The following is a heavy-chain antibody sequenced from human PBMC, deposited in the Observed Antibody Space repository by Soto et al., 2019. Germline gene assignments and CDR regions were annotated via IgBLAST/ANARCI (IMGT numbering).Heavy chain of an antibody. Sequence: EVQLVESGGGLVQPGGSLRLSCAASGFTFSSYEMNWVRQAPGKGLEWVSYISSSGRTIYYADSVKGRFTISRDNANNSLYLQMNRLRAEDTAVYYCARSGYNWNDGARGYFDYWGQGTLVTVSS. D-gene: IGHD1-20*01. CDR2: ISSSGRTI. CDR1: GFTFSSYE. CDR3: ARSGYNWNDGARGYFDY. V-gene: IGHV3-48*03. J-gene: IGHJ4*02.